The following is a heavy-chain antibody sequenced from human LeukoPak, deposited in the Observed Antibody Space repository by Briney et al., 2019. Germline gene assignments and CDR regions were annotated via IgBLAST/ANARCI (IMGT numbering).Heavy chain of an antibody. CDR1: GFTFDDYA. J-gene: IGHJ4*02. CDR3: AKDQGYDSSGYVPD. D-gene: IGHD3-22*01. Sequence: GGSLRPSCAASGFTFDDYAMHWVRQAPGKGLEWVSLISWDGGSTYYADSVKGRFTISRDNSKNSLYLQMNSLRAEDTALYYCAKDQGYDSSGYVPDWGQGTLVTVSS. CDR2: ISWDGGST. V-gene: IGHV3-43D*04.